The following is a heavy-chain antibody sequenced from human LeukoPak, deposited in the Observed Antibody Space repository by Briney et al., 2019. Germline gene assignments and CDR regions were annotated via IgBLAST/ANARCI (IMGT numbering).Heavy chain of an antibody. CDR1: GYTFTSYG. Sequence: GASVKVSCKASGYTFTSYGISWVRQAPGQGLEWMGWINPNSGGTNYAQKFQGRVTMTRDTSISTAYMELSSLRSEDTAVYYCATVAESSWARNWFDPWGQGTLVTVSS. D-gene: IGHD6-13*01. V-gene: IGHV1-2*02. CDR3: ATVAESSWARNWFDP. CDR2: INPNSGGT. J-gene: IGHJ5*02.